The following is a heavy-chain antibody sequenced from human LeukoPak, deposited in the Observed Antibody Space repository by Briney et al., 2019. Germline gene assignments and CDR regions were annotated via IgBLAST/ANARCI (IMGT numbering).Heavy chain of an antibody. D-gene: IGHD6-6*01. Sequence: SETLSLTCAVYGGSFSGYYWSWIRQPPGKGLEWIGEINHSGSTNYNPSLKSRVTISVDTSKNQFSLKLSSVTAADTAAYYCARVGYSSSSYFDYWGQGTLVTVSS. CDR3: ARVGYSSSSYFDY. CDR1: GGSFSGYY. CDR2: INHSGST. V-gene: IGHV4-34*01. J-gene: IGHJ4*02.